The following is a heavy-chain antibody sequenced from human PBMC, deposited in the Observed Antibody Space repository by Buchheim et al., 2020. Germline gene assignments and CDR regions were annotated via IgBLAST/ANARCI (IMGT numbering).Heavy chain of an antibody. CDR2: ISSSSSTI. CDR3: ARDGYCSGGSCYAGFDP. V-gene: IGHV3-48*02. D-gene: IGHD2-15*01. J-gene: IGHJ5*02. CDR1: GFTFSSYS. Sequence: EVQLVESGGGLVQPGGSLRLSCAASGFTFSSYSMNWVRQAPGKGLEWVSYISSSSSTIYYADSVKGRFTISRDNAKNSLSLQMNSLRDEDTAVYYCARDGYCSGGSCYAGFDPWGQGTL.